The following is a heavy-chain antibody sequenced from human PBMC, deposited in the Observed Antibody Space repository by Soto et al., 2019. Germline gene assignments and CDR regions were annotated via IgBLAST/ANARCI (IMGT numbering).Heavy chain of an antibody. Sequence: EVHLLESGGGLVQPGGSLRLSCVASGFTLNKYAMSWVRQAPGKGLEWVSAVSASGGSPYYADSVKGRFTISRDNSGNTLYLQMNSLRAEDTAVYYCAKDRSSTSCYAFDYWGQGTLVIVSS. CDR3: AKDRSSTSCYAFDY. V-gene: IGHV3-23*01. CDR1: GFTLNKYA. CDR2: VSASGGSP. D-gene: IGHD2-2*01. J-gene: IGHJ4*02.